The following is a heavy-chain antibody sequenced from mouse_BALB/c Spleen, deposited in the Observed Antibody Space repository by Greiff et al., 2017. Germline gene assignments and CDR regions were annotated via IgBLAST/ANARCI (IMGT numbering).Heavy chain of an antibody. D-gene: IGHD2-3*01. CDR1: GYAFSSYW. CDR3: ARRDGYPYAMDY. CDR2: IYPGDGDT. V-gene: IGHV1-80*01. Sequence: LQESGAELVRPGSSVKISCKASGYAFSSYWMNWVKQRPGQGLEWIGQIYPGDGDTNYNGKFKGKATLTADKSSSTAYMQLSSLTSEDSAVYFCARRDGYPYAMDYWGQGTSVTVSS. J-gene: IGHJ4*01.